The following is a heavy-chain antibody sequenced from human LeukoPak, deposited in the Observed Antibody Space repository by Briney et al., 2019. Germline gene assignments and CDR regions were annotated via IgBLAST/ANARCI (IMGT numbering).Heavy chain of an antibody. CDR1: GGSISSGSYY. J-gene: IGHJ6*03. Sequence: SQTLSLTCTVSGGSISSGSYYWSWIRQPAGKGLEWIGRIYTSGSTNYNPSLKSRVTISVDTSKNRLSLKLSSVTAADTAVYYCARATSRYYYYHMDVWGKGTTVTVSS. CDR2: IYTSGST. V-gene: IGHV4-61*02. D-gene: IGHD3-16*01. CDR3: ARATSRYYYYHMDV.